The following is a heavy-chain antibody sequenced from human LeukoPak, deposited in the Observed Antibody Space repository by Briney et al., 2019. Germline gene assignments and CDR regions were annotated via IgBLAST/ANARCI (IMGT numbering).Heavy chain of an antibody. V-gene: IGHV4-39*07. Sequence: SETLSLTCTVSGGSISTSNYYWGWVRQPPGKALEWIGNIFYSGSTYYSPSLKSRVTISLDTSRNQFSLKLNSVTAADTAVYYCAKSGLNRFDYWGQGTLVTVSS. D-gene: IGHD2-15*01. CDR2: IFYSGST. J-gene: IGHJ4*02. CDR3: AKSGLNRFDY. CDR1: GGSISTSNYY.